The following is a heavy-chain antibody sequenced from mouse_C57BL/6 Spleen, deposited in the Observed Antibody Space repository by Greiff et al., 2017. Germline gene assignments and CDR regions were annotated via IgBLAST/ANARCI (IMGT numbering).Heavy chain of an antibody. Sequence: ELQVVESGGGLVQSGRSLRLSCATSGFTFSDFYMEWVRQAPGKGLEWISASRNKANDYTTEYSASVKGRFIVSRDTSQSILYLQMNALRAEDTAIYYCARGKRYAMDYWGQGTSVTVSS. CDR2: SRNKANDYTT. CDR3: ARGKRYAMDY. V-gene: IGHV7-1*01. CDR1: GFTFSDFY. J-gene: IGHJ4*01.